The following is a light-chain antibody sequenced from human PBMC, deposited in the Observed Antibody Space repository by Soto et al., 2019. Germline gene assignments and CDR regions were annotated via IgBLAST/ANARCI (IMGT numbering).Light chain of an antibody. CDR1: QSVSSSY. CDR2: GAS. Sequence: IVLTQSPGTLSLSPGERATLSCRASQSVSSSYLAWYQQKPGQAPRLLIYGASSRATGIPDRFSGSGSGTDFTLTISCLQSEDFATYYCQQYYSYPRTFGQGTKVEIK. CDR3: QQYYSYPRT. V-gene: IGKV3-20*01. J-gene: IGKJ1*01.